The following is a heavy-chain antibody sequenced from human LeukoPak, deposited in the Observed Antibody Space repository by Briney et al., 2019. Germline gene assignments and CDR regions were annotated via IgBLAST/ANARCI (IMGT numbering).Heavy chain of an antibody. J-gene: IGHJ4*02. Sequence: SETLSLTCAVSGGSFFVSHWNWIRQSPEKGLEWIGEINHSGRTNYNPSLKSRVTISVDTSKSQFFLKLTSVTAADTPVYYCARDPTTVVTLPYYFDFWGQGTLVTVSA. V-gene: IGHV4-34*01. D-gene: IGHD4-23*01. CDR1: GGSFFVSH. CDR3: ARDPTTVVTLPYYFDF. CDR2: INHSGRT.